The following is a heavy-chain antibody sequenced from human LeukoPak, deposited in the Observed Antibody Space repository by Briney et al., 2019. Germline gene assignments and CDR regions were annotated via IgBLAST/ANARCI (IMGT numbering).Heavy chain of an antibody. CDR2: IYYSGST. J-gene: IGHJ4*02. CDR3: ARDLYY. Sequence: SETLSHTCTVSGGSISSYYWSWIRQPPGKGLEWIGCIYYSGSTNYNPSLKSRVTISVDTSKNQFSLKLSSVTAADTAVYYCARDLYYWGQGTLVTVSS. V-gene: IGHV4-59*01. CDR1: GGSISSYY.